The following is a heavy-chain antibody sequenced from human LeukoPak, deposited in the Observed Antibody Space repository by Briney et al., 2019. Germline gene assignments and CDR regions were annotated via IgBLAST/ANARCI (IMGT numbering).Heavy chain of an antibody. Sequence: GGSLRLSCAASGFTFSTYNMNWVRQAPGKGLEWVSSITSSSSYTFYADSVKGRFTISRDNAKSSLYLQMNSLRAEDTAVYYCARVQDDSSGYEDYYYMDVWGKGTTVTISS. D-gene: IGHD3-22*01. CDR2: ITSSSSYT. V-gene: IGHV3-21*01. CDR1: GFTFSTYN. J-gene: IGHJ6*03. CDR3: ARVQDDSSGYEDYYYMDV.